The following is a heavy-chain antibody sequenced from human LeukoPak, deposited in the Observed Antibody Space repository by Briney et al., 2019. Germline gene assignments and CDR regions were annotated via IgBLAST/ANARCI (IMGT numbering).Heavy chain of an antibody. V-gene: IGHV3-11*01. CDR2: ISGSSSDV. CDR3: SRDPRHNDY. CDR1: GFTFSDSY. J-gene: IGHJ4*02. Sequence: GGSLRLSCAASGFTFSDSYMTWIRQAPGKGLELLSYISGSSSDVNYIDSVRGRFTISRDNAKNSLYLHMNSLTVEDTAVYYCSRDPRHNDYWGQGTLVTVSS.